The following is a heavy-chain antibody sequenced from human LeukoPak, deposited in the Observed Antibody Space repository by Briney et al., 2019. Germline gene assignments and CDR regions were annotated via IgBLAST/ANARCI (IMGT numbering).Heavy chain of an antibody. CDR1: SGSIFNNNW. D-gene: IGHD2-15*01. CDR2: IFHSGST. V-gene: IGHV4-4*02. Sequence: SETLSLTCTVSSGSIFNNNWWSWVRQPPGKGLEWIGQIFHSGSTSYSPSLKSRVTISMDKSKNQISLRLTSVTAADTAVYYCARERREQLLPPYTRSLTYFDYWGQGTLVTVSS. J-gene: IGHJ4*02. CDR3: ARERREQLLPPYTRSLTYFDY.